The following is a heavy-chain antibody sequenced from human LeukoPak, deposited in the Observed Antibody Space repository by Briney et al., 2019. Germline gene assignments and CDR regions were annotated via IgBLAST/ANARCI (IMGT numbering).Heavy chain of an antibody. V-gene: IGHV4-39*01. CDR3: ARHPVGGKSFDY. Sequence: SETLSLTCTVSGGSVSSGSYYWSWIRQPPGKGLEWIGEINHSGSTNYNPSLKSRVTISVDTSKNQFSLKLSSVTAADTAVYYCARHPVGGKSFDYWGQGTLVTVSS. CDR2: INHSGST. J-gene: IGHJ4*02. CDR1: GGSVSSGSYY. D-gene: IGHD6-25*01.